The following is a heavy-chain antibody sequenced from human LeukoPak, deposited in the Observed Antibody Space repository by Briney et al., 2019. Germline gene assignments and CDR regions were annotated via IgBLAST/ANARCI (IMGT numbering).Heavy chain of an antibody. J-gene: IGHJ3*02. CDR3: TTDFSLVGATPYDAFDI. Sequence: GGSLRLSCAASGFTFSGSAMHWVRQASGRGLEWVGRIRSKANSEVTAYAASVKGRFTISRDDSKSMAYLQMNSLKIEDTAVYYCTTDFSLVGATPYDAFDIWGQGTLVTVSS. CDR1: GFTFSGSA. V-gene: IGHV3-73*01. CDR2: IRSKANSEVT. D-gene: IGHD1-26*01.